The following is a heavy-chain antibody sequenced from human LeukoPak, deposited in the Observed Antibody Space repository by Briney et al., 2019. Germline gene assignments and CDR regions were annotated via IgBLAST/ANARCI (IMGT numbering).Heavy chain of an antibody. D-gene: IGHD3-22*01. CDR1: GGSISRYY. Sequence: AETLSLTCTVSGGSISRYYWSWIRQPPGKGLEWIGYIYYSGSTNYNPSLKSRVTISVDTSKNQFSLKLSSVTAADTAVYYCARVYYYDSSGYWDYYYYMDVWGKGTTVTVSS. CDR3: ARVYYYDSSGYWDYYYYMDV. J-gene: IGHJ6*03. V-gene: IGHV4-59*01. CDR2: IYYSGST.